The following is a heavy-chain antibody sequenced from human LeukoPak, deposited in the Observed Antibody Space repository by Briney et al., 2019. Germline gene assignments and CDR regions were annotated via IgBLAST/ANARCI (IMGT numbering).Heavy chain of an antibody. J-gene: IGHJ6*03. CDR3: ARVPYYYYYYMDV. V-gene: IGHV5-51*01. CDR2: IYPGDSDT. Sequence: GESLKISCKGSGYSFTSYWIGWVRQMPGKGLEWMGIIYPGDSDTRYSPSFQGQVTISADKSISTAYLQWSSLKASDTAMYYRARVPYYYYYYMDVWGKGTTVTISS. CDR1: GYSFTSYW.